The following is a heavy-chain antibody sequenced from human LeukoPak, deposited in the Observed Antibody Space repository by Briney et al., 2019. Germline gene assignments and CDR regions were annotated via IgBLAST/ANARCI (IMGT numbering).Heavy chain of an antibody. CDR1: GYTFTGSY. Sequence: GASVKVSCKTSGYTFTGSYVHWVRRAPGRDLEWMGRINSNTGGTTYIQKFQGRVTMTRDTSISTVYMELTRLTSDDTAVYYCARDLIGCGSAGCFFDYWGQGTLVTVSS. J-gene: IGHJ4*02. CDR3: ARDLIGCGSAGCFFDY. V-gene: IGHV1-2*06. CDR2: INSNTGGT. D-gene: IGHD2-2*01.